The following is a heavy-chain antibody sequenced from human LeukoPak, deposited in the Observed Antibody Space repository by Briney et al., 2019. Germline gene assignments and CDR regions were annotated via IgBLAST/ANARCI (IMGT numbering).Heavy chain of an antibody. CDR1: GFTFNTYG. CDR3: AKAVYCTSTSCHFSGYAQRPLDS. CDR2: ISNDGSSK. V-gene: IGHV3-30*18. J-gene: IGHJ4*02. D-gene: IGHD2-2*01. Sequence: GGSLRLSCVASGFTFNTYGMHWVRQAPGKGLEWVAGISNDGSSKDYADSVKGRFTISRDKSKNTVYLQMNSLRVEDTAVYYCAKAVYCTSTSCHFSGYAQRPLDSWGQGTLVTVSS.